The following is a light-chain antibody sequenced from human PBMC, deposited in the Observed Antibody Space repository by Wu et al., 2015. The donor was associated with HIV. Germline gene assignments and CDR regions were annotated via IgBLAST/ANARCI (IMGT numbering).Light chain of an antibody. CDR3: QHRFNWPLI. Sequence: EIVLTQSPATLSLSPGERATLSCRASQSIGTSLAWYQQRPGQSPTLLICDASNRATGISDRFSGSGSGTDFTLTISSLESEDFAVYYCQHRFNWPLIFGQGHDWRLN. CDR2: DAS. CDR1: QSIGTS. J-gene: IGKJ5*01. V-gene: IGKV3-11*01.